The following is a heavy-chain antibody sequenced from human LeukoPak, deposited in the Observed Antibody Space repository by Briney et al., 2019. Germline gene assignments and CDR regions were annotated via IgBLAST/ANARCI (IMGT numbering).Heavy chain of an antibody. Sequence: GGSLRLSCAASGFTFSGSAMRWVRQAPGKGLEWVGRIRSKANSYATAYAASVKGRSTISRDDSTNTAYPQMNSLKTEDTAVYYCTRLKGPDYYYGMDVWGQGTTVTVSS. J-gene: IGHJ6*02. CDR1: GFTFSGSA. CDR2: IRSKANSYAT. CDR3: TRLKGPDYYYGMDV. V-gene: IGHV3-73*01.